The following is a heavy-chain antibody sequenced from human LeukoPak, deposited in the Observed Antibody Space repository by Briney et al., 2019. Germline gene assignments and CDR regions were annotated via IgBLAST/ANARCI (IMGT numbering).Heavy chain of an antibody. CDR2: IYSDGTT. CDR1: GFTVSNNY. V-gene: IGHV3-66*01. CDR3: VTPSTGYYATWDC. D-gene: IGHD3-9*01. Sequence: GGSLRLSCAASGFTVSNNYMSWVRQAPGKGLEWVSIIYSDGTTYYADSVRGRFTISRDNSKNTMYLQMNSLRAEDTAVYYCVTPSTGYYATWDCWGQGTLVTVSS. J-gene: IGHJ4*02.